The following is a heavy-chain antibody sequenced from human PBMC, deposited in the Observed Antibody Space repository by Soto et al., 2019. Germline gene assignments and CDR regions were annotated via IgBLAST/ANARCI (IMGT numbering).Heavy chain of an antibody. V-gene: IGHV3-7*05. Sequence: EVQVVESGGGLIQPGGPIRLSCTVSGFPFSGYLMDWVRQAPGKGLEWVANINHDGSEMDYGDSVKGRFTISRDNAKNSLYLQMNSLRVEDTAVYDCARGLVDMWGQGTMVTVSS. CDR1: GFPFSGYL. CDR2: INHDGSEM. D-gene: IGHD3-10*01. J-gene: IGHJ3*02. CDR3: ARGLVDM.